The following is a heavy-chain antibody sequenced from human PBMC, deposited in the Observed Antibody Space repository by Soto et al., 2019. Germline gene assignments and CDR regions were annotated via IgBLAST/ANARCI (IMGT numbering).Heavy chain of an antibody. V-gene: IGHV3-23*01. D-gene: IGHD3-10*01. CDR1: GFTFSSYA. CDR3: AKDKLLWFGERPTDAFDI. CDR2: ISGSGGST. J-gene: IGHJ3*02. Sequence: PGGSLRLSCAASGFTFSSYAMSWVRQAPGKGLEWVSAISGSGGSTYYADSVKGRFTISRDNSKNTLYLQMNSLRAEDTAVYYCAKDKLLWFGERPTDAFDIWGQGTMVTVSS.